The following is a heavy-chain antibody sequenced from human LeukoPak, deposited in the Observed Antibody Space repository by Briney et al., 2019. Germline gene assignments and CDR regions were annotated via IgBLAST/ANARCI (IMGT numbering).Heavy chain of an antibody. Sequence: SETLSLTCTVSGGSISSSFYYWVWIRQPPGKGLEWIGSIYHSGSTYYHPSLKRRATISVGTSKSQFSLKLSSVTAADTAVYYCARGAEYMWAFDIWGQGTVATVSS. CDR3: ARGAEYMWAFDI. V-gene: IGHV4-39*01. J-gene: IGHJ3*02. CDR1: GGSISSSFYY. D-gene: IGHD1-14*01. CDR2: IYHSGST.